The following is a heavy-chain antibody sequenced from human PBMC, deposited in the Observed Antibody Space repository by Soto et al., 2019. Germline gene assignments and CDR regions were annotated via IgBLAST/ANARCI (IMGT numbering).Heavy chain of an antibody. CDR2: ITSSGSTI. J-gene: IGHJ4*02. CDR3: ARENEQWVAADN. V-gene: IGHV3-11*01. D-gene: IGHD6-19*01. Sequence: PGGSLRLSCAASGFTFSDYYMSWIRQAPGKGLEWVSYITSSGSTIYYADSGKGRFTISRDNAKNSLYLQMNSLRDEDTAVYYCARENEQWVAADNWGQGTLVTVSS. CDR1: GFTFSDYY.